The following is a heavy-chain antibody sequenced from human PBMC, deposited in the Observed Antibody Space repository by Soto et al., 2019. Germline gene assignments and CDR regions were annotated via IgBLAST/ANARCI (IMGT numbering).Heavy chain of an antibody. D-gene: IGHD3-10*01. J-gene: IGHJ6*02. V-gene: IGHV3-33*01. CDR2: ISYDGTNK. CDR3: AGQSVVLGVNVDCYGLDV. CDR1: GFTFSSYG. Sequence: QVQLEESGGGVVQPGRSLRVSCVASGFTFSSYGMHWVRQAPGKGLEWVAAISYDGTNKYYADSVKGRFTISRDNSKNPLFLQMNSLRAEDTAVYSCAGQSVVLGVNVDCYGLDVWGQGTTVTVSS.